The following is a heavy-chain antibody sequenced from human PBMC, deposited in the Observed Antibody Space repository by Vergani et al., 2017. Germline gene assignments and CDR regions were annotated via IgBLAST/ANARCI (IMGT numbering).Heavy chain of an antibody. D-gene: IGHD6-13*01. CDR3: ARGQFGYSSSWYLRY. V-gene: IGHV4-39*01. J-gene: IGHJ4*02. CDR2: IYYSGST. CDR1: GGSISSSSYY. Sequence: QLQLQESGPGLVKPSETLSLTCTVSGGSISSSSYYWGWIRQPPGKGLEWIGSIYYSGSTYYNPSLKSLVTISVDTSKNQFSLKLSSVTAADTAVYYCARGQFGYSSSWYLRYWGQGTLVTVSS.